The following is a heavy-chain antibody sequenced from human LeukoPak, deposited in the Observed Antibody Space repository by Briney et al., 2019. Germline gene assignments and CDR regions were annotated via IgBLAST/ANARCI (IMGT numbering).Heavy chain of an antibody. CDR2: IYYSGST. J-gene: IGHJ5*02. D-gene: IGHD1-26*01. V-gene: IGHV4-59*01. CDR1: GGSISSYY. Sequence: SETLSLTCTVSGGSISSYYWSWIRQPPGKGLEWIGYIYYSGSTNYNHSLKSRVTISVDTSKNQFSLKLSSVTAADTAVYYCARTYSGSYYLFWFDPWGQGTLVTVSS. CDR3: ARTYSGSYYLFWFDP.